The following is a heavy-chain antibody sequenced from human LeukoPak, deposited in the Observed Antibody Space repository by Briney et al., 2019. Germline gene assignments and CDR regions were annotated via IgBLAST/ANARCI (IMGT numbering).Heavy chain of an antibody. Sequence: SSETLSLTCSVSGDSITNSYWSWIRQPPGKRLEWIGYIYYNGSTTYNPSLRSRVTISVDTSQKHFSLHLVSVTAADTAVYYCARAVRGTGGPVPAAGFAPGGKGTGVTVPS. CDR2: IYYNGST. CDR1: GDSITNSY. CDR3: ARAVRGTGGPVPAAGFAP. D-gene: IGHD2-8*02. J-gene: IGHJ5*02. V-gene: IGHV4-59*13.